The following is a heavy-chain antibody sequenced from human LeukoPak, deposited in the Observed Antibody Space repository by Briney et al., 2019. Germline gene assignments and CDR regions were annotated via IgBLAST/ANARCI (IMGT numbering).Heavy chain of an antibody. CDR2: ISGSGGTT. J-gene: IGHJ3*01. CDR1: GFTFSSYA. D-gene: IGHD1-26*01. Sequence: GGSLRLSCAASGFTFSSYAMSWVRQAPGKGLEWVSGISGSGGTTYYADSVKGRFTISRDNSKNTLYLQMNSLRAEDTAVYYCAKERADWELPTFDFWGQGTMVTVSS. V-gene: IGHV3-23*01. CDR3: AKERADWELPTFDF.